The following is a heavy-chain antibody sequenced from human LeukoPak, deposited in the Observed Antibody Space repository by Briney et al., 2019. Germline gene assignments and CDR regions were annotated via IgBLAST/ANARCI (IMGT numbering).Heavy chain of an antibody. CDR1: GFTFSSYG. CDR3: AKSHGRVAAIAYLNY. V-gene: IGHV3-30*18. J-gene: IGHJ4*02. D-gene: IGHD2-15*01. CDR2: ISYDGSNK. Sequence: GGSLRLSCAASGFTFSSYGMRWVRQAPGKGLEWMAVISYDGSNKYYADSVKGRFTISRDNSKNTLYLQMNSLRAEDTAVYYCAKSHGRVAAIAYLNYWGRGTLVTVSS.